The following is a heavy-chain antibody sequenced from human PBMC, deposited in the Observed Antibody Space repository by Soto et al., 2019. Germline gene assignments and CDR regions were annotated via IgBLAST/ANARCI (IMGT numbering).Heavy chain of an antibody. CDR3: ARGRDAYKTGY. D-gene: IGHD1-1*01. V-gene: IGHV4-61*08. Sequence: QVQLQESGPGLVKPSETLSLTCSVSGDSVSNGGYYWNWLRQPPGKGLEWIGHILYSVTTNYNPSLKSRVTISVDTSTNQVSLKVTSVTAADTAMYYCARGRDAYKTGYWGQGTLVTVSS. CDR1: GDSVSNGGYY. CDR2: ILYSVTT. J-gene: IGHJ4*02.